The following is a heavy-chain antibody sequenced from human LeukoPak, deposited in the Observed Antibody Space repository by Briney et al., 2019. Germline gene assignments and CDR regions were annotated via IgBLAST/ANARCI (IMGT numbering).Heavy chain of an antibody. CDR1: GFSFSSYA. Sequence: PGGSLRLSCAASGFSFSSYAMSWVRQAPGKGLDWVSAISGSGGSTYYADSVKGRFTISRDNSKNTLYLQMNSLRAEDTAVYYCAKPRITMVRGIGQLDYWGQGTLVTVSS. CDR2: ISGSGGST. CDR3: AKPRITMVRGIGQLDY. J-gene: IGHJ4*02. V-gene: IGHV3-23*01. D-gene: IGHD3-10*01.